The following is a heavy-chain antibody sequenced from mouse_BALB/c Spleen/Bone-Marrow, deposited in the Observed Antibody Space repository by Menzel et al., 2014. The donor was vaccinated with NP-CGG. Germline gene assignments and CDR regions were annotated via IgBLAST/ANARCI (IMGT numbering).Heavy chain of an antibody. CDR3: TRSRRAMDH. Sequence: VQLQQSGAELVKPGASVKLSCKASGYTFTSYYMCWVKQRPGQGLEWIGEINPSNGGTNFNEKFKSKATLTVDKSSSTAYMSLSSLTSEDSAVYDDTRSRRAMDHWGQGTSVTVSS. CDR2: INPSNGGT. V-gene: IGHV1S81*02. D-gene: IGHD2-12*01. J-gene: IGHJ4*01. CDR1: GYTFTSYY.